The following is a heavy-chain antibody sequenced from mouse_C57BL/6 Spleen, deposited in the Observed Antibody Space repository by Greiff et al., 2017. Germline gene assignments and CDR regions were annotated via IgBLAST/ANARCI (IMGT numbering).Heavy chain of an antibody. CDR1: GFSLTSYG. CDR3: AKNDDYDGAMDY. D-gene: IGHD2-4*01. V-gene: IGHV2-4*01. CDR2: IWSVGST. J-gene: IGHJ4*01. Sequence: VQLQQSGPGLVQPSQSLSITCTVSGFSLTSYGVHWVRQPPGKGLEWLGVIWSVGSTDYNAAFISRLSISKDNSKRQVFFKMNSLQADDTAIYYCAKNDDYDGAMDYWGQGTSVTVSS.